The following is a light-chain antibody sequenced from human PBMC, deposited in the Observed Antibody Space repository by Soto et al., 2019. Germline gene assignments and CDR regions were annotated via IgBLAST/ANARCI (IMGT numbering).Light chain of an antibody. CDR3: QQYGSSPMYT. V-gene: IGKV3-20*01. CDR1: QTVSSNY. CDR2: GSS. Sequence: EIVMTQSPATLSVSPGERATLSCRAIQTVSSNYLAWCQQKPGQAPRLLIYGSSSRAPGIPDRFSGSGSGTDFTLTISRLEPEDFAVYYCQQYGSSPMYTFGQGTKVDIK. J-gene: IGKJ2*01.